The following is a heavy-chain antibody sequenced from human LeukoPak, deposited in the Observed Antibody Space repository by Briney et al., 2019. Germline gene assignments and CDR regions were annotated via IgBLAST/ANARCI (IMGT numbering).Heavy chain of an antibody. Sequence: SETLSLTCTVSGGSISSYYWSWIRQHPGKGLEWIGYIYYSGSTYYNPSLKSRVTISVDTSKNQFSLKLSSVTAADTAVYYCAREPGYGDSSYNWFDPWGQGTLVTVSS. CDR1: GGSISSYY. D-gene: IGHD4-17*01. CDR3: AREPGYGDSSYNWFDP. CDR2: IYYSGST. V-gene: IGHV4-59*06. J-gene: IGHJ5*02.